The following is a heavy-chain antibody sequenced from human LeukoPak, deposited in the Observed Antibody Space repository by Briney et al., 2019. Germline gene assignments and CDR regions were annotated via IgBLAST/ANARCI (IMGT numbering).Heavy chain of an antibody. D-gene: IGHD6-19*01. CDR2: ISSSSSYI. V-gene: IGHV3-21*01. J-gene: IGHJ4*02. CDR3: ARDLGSGWYL. CDR1: GFTFSSYS. Sequence: PGGSLRLSCAASGFTFSSYSMNWVRQAPGKGLDWVSSISSSSSYIYYADSVKGRFTISRDNAKNSLYLQMNSLRAEDTAVYYCARDLGSGWYLWGQGTLVTVSS.